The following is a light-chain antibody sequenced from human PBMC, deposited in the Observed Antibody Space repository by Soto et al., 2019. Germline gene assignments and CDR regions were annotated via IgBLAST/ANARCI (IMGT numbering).Light chain of an antibody. J-gene: IGKJ2*01. V-gene: IGKV3-15*01. CDR1: QNLSRN. CDR2: GAS. Sequence: EMGMTQYPATLSVSPGERATLSCRASQNLSRNLAWYQQQPGQAPRLLIYGASTRATGIPARFSGSGSGTDFTLTISSLQSEDFAVYYCQQYDNWPHTFGQGTKLEIK. CDR3: QQYDNWPHT.